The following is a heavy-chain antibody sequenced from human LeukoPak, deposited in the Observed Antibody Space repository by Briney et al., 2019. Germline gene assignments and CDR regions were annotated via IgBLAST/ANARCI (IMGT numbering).Heavy chain of an antibody. CDR2: IKQDGSEK. CDR1: GFTFSSYW. J-gene: IGHJ6*02. D-gene: IGHD6-6*01. Sequence: GGSLRLSCAASGFTFSSYWMSWVRQAPGKGLEWVANIKQDGSEKYYVDSVKGRFTISRDNAKNSLYLQMNSLRAEDTAVYYCARGQLVLPYYYYGMDVWGQGTTVTVSS. V-gene: IGHV3-7*01. CDR3: ARGQLVLPYYYYGMDV.